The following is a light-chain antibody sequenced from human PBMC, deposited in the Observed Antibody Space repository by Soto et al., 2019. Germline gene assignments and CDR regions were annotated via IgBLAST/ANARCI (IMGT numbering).Light chain of an antibody. V-gene: IGKV3-11*01. J-gene: IGKJ4*01. CDR2: DAS. Sequence: EIVLTQSPATLSLSPGERATLSCRASQSVSSYLAWFQQKPGQAPRLLIYDASNRATGIPARFSGSWSGTDFTLTINSLEPEDFAVYYCQQRSNGLTFGGGTKVEIK. CDR3: QQRSNGLT. CDR1: QSVSSY.